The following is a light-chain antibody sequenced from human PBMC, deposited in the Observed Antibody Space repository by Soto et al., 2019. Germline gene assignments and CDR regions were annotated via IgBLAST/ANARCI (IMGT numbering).Light chain of an antibody. Sequence: EIVLTQSPGTLSLSPGERATLSCRASQSVSSHLAWYQPKPGQAPRLLIYDASNRATGIPDRFSGSGSGPDFTLTISRLEPEDFAVYHCVQRTTWPWTCGQGSKVEIK. CDR1: QSVSSH. CDR2: DAS. V-gene: IGKV3-11*01. CDR3: VQRTTWPWT. J-gene: IGKJ1*01.